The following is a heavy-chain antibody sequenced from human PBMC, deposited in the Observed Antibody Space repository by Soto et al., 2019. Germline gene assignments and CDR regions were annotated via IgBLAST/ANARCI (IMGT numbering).Heavy chain of an antibody. V-gene: IGHV1-18*01. J-gene: IGHJ4*02. CDR2: ISAYNGNT. D-gene: IGHD3-3*01. CDR3: AREPSYDFWSGYREKKDYFDY. CDR1: GYTFTSYG. Sequence: QVQLVQSGAEVKKPGASVKVSCKASGYTFTSYGISWVRQAPGQGLEWMGWISAYNGNTNYAQKLQGRVTMTTDTSTSTAYMELRSVRSDDTAVYYCAREPSYDFWSGYREKKDYFDYWGQGTLVTVSS.